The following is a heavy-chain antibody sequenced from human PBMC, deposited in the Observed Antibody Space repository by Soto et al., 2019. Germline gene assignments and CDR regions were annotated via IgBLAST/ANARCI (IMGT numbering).Heavy chain of an antibody. CDR3: VRSDEPPCWVNGGGGGHCYSWWGEYFQH. J-gene: IGHJ1*01. Sequence: QVQLVQSRAEVKKPGSSVKVACKASGGTFSNYAISWVRQAPGQGLEWMGGIIPIFGTANYAQKFQGRVTITADESTSTAYMELSSRRSEDTAVYYCVRSDEPPCWVNGGGGGHCYSWWGEYFQHCRQGTLVTVSS. CDR2: IIPIFGTA. D-gene: IGHD2-21*02. CDR1: GGTFSNYA. V-gene: IGHV1-69*01.